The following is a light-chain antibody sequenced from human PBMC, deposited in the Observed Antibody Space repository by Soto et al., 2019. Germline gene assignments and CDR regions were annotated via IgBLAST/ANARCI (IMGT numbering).Light chain of an antibody. J-gene: IGKJ1*01. CDR1: QTISSW. V-gene: IGKV1-5*03. CDR2: KAS. Sequence: ILMTQSPSTLYGSVGYIVTSTCRASQTISSWLAWYQQKPGKAPKLLIYKASSLESGVPSRFSGSGSGTEFTLTISRLQPDDVATYYCLQYSSHSWTFGQGTKVDNK. CDR3: LQYSSHSWT.